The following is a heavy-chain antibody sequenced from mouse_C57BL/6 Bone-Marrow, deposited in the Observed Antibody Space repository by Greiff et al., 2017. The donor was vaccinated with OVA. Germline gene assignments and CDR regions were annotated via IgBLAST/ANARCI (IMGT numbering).Heavy chain of an antibody. CDR3: ARPYRTWFAY. CDR1: GYAFSSSW. J-gene: IGHJ3*01. Sequence: VQLQQSGPELVKPGASVKISCKASGYAFSSSWMNWVKQRPGKGLEWIGRIYPGDGDTNYNGKFKGKATLTADKSSSTAYMQLSSLTSEDSAVYFCARPYRTWFAYRGEETLVTVSA. V-gene: IGHV1-82*01. D-gene: IGHD6-5*01. CDR2: IYPGDGDT.